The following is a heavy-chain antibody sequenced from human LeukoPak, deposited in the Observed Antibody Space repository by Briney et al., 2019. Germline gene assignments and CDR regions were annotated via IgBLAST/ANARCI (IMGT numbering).Heavy chain of an antibody. V-gene: IGHV3-30*04. CDR3: ARDTVGPLMDV. CDR1: GFTFSSYA. CDR2: ISYDGSNK. Sequence: GGSLRLSCAASGFTFSSYAMHWVRQAPGKGLEWVAVISYDGSNKYYADSVKGRFTISRDNSKNTLYLQMNSLRAEDTAVYYCARDTVGPLMDVWGQGTTVTVSS. J-gene: IGHJ6*02.